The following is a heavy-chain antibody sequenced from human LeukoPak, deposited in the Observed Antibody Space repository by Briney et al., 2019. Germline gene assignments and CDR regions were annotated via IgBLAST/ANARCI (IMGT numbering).Heavy chain of an antibody. CDR3: AKDYWGGDCYSGWYFDL. D-gene: IGHD2-21*02. Sequence: GGSLRLSCAASGFTFDDYAMHWVRQAPGKGLEWVSGISYNSDTIAYADSVKGRFTISRDNAKNSLYLQMNSLRAEDTALYYCAKDYWGGDCYSGWYFDLWGRGTLVTVSS. CDR2: ISYNSDTI. J-gene: IGHJ2*01. V-gene: IGHV3-9*01. CDR1: GFTFDDYA.